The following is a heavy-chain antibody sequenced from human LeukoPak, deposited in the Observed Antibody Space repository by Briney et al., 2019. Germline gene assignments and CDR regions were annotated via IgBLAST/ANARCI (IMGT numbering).Heavy chain of an antibody. D-gene: IGHD3-22*01. J-gene: IGHJ3*02. Sequence: GGSLRLSCAASGFTFSTYSIHWVRQAPGKGLEYVSGISNDGGSTSYANSVKGRFTISRDNAKNSLYLQMNSLRAEDTAVYYCARANYYDSSGYVAFDIWGQGTMVTVSS. CDR2: ISNDGGST. V-gene: IGHV3-64*01. CDR1: GFTFSTYS. CDR3: ARANYYDSSGYVAFDI.